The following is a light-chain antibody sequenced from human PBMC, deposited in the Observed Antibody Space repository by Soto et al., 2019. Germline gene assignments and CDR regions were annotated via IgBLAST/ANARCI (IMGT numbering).Light chain of an antibody. Sequence: QSVLTQPPSVSAAPGQTVTISCSGSTSTIGTNYVSWYQHLPGTTPKLLINENDRRPSGIPDRFSGSKTGTSATLAITGLQTGDEAEYFCATWDTSLKAVVFGGGTKLTVL. CDR1: TSTIGTNY. J-gene: IGLJ2*01. V-gene: IGLV1-51*01. CDR3: ATWDTSLKAVV. CDR2: END.